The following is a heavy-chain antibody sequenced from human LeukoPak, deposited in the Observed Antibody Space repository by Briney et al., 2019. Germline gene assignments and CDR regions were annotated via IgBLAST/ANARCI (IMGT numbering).Heavy chain of an antibody. V-gene: IGHV4-34*01. CDR2: INHSGST. D-gene: IGHD5-18*01. Sequence: PSETLSLTCAVYGGSFSGYYWSWIRQPPGKGLEWIGEINHSGSTNCNPSLKSRVTISVDTSKNQFSLKLSSVTAADTAVYYCARDVRGYSYGNDYWGQGTLVTVSS. CDR1: GGSFSGYY. CDR3: ARDVRGYSYGNDY. J-gene: IGHJ4*02.